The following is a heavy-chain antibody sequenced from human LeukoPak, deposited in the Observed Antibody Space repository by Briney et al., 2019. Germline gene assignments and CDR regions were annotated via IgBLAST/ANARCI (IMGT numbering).Heavy chain of an antibody. V-gene: IGHV3-7*01. D-gene: IGHD1-26*01. CDR2: IKQDGGEK. J-gene: IGHJ4*02. Sequence: GGSLRLSCAASGFTFSSYWMSWVRQAPGKGLEWVANIKQDGGEKYYVDSVKGRFTISRDNAKNSLYPQMNSLRAEDTAVYYCAGPIVGATSPFDYWGQGTLVTVSS. CDR3: AGPIVGATSPFDY. CDR1: GFTFSSYW.